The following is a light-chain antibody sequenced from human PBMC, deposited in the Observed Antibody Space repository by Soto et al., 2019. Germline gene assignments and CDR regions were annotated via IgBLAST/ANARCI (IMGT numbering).Light chain of an antibody. CDR1: QSVLYSSNNKNY. CDR3: LQDYNYPLT. V-gene: IGKV4-1*01. Sequence: DIVMTQSPDSLAVSLGERATINCKSSQSVLYSSNNKNYLAWYQQKPGKAPKVLIYSTSNLQSGVPSRFSGSGSGTDFTLTISSLQPEDFATYYCLQDYNYPLTFGGGTKVDIK. J-gene: IGKJ4*01. CDR2: STS.